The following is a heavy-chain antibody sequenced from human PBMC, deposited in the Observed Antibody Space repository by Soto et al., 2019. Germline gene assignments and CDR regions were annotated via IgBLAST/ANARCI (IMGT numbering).Heavy chain of an antibody. Sequence: QVQLVQSGAEVKKPGASVKVSCKASGYTFASYAISWMRQAPGQGLEWMGWISAYNGNTNYAQKLQGRVTMTTDTPTSTAYMELRSVRSDDTAVYYCASDPPPPDYWGQGTLVTVSS. CDR2: ISAYNGNT. CDR1: GYTFASYA. V-gene: IGHV1-18*01. CDR3: ASDPPPPDY. J-gene: IGHJ4*02.